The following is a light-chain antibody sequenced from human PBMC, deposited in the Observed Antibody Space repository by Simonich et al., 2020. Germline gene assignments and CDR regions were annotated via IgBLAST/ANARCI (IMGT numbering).Light chain of an antibody. CDR3: QQSYSTPFT. J-gene: IGKJ3*01. Sequence: DIQMTQSPSSLSASVGDRVTITCQASQDISNYLNWYQQKPGKAPKLLIYDASNLETGVPSRFSGSGSGTDFTLTISSLQPEDFATYYYQQSYSTPFTFGPGTKVDIK. CDR1: QDISNY. V-gene: IGKV1-39*01. CDR2: DAS.